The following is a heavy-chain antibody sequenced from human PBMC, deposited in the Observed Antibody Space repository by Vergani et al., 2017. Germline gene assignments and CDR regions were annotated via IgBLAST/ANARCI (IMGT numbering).Heavy chain of an antibody. Sequence: EVQLLESGGRLVQPGGSLRLSCGASGFTFSSYAMTWVRQAPGKGLEWVSAISGSGGNTFYTDSVKGRFTISRDNSKDTLYLQMNSLRVEDTALYYCAKFPLNITTPDRGDFWGQGSLVTVSS. CDR3: AKFPLNITTPDRGDF. CDR2: ISGSGGNT. J-gene: IGHJ4*02. V-gene: IGHV3-23*01. D-gene: IGHD1-1*01. CDR1: GFTFSSYA.